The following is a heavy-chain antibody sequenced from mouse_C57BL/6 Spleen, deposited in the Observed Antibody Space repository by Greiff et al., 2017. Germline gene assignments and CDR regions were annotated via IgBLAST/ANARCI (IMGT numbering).Heavy chain of an antibody. CDR2: ISNGGGST. Sequence: EVKLVESGGGLVQPGGSLKLSCAASGFTFSDYYMYWVRQTPEKRLEWVAYISNGGGSTYYPDTVKSRFTISRDNAKNTLYLQMSRLKSEDTAIYYCAYGYDYAMDYCGQGTSVTFSS. CDR1: GFTFSDYY. CDR3: AYGYDYAMDY. J-gene: IGHJ4*01. V-gene: IGHV5-12*01. D-gene: IGHD2-2*01.